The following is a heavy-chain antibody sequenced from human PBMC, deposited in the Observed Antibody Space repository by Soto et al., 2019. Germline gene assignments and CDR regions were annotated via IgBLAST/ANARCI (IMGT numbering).Heavy chain of an antibody. J-gene: IGHJ6*02. D-gene: IGHD3-10*01. CDR2: ISGTAGTI. V-gene: IGHV3-11*01. CDR1: GITFSDHY. CDR3: ARAPYYGSGTYYYYALDV. Sequence: QVQLVESGGGLVKPGGSLRLSCEASGITFSDHYMTWIRQAPGKGLEWISYISGTAGTIYYADSVKGRFTISRDNAKNSLFLQLTSLTAEDPAVYYCARAPYYGSGTYYYYALDVWGQGTTVTVSS.